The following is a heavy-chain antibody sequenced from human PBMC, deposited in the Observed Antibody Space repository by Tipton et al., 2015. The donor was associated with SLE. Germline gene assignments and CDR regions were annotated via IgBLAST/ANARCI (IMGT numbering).Heavy chain of an antibody. J-gene: IGHJ3*02. D-gene: IGHD4-17*01. CDR2: IHESGGH. V-gene: IGHV4-4*02. Sequence: TLSLTCAVSGGSINSNNWWSWVRQPPRKGLEWIGEIHESGGHNYNPSLESRVTISLDKSKNQFSLELTSVTAADTALYYCARERHCDYDALDIWGQGPMVSVSS. CDR1: GGSINSNNW. CDR3: ARERHCDYDALDI.